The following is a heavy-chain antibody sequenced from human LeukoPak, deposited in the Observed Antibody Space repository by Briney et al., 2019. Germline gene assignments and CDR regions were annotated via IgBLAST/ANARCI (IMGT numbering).Heavy chain of an antibody. Sequence: PGGSLRLSCAASGFTFSSYSMNWVRQAPGKGPEWVSSISSSSSYIYYADSVKGRFTISRDNAKNSLYLQMNSLRAEDTAVYYCARDRPTYYDILTYYYYGMDVWGQGTTVTVSS. CDR3: ARDRPTYYDILTYYYYGMDV. CDR1: GFTFSSYS. CDR2: ISSSSSYI. D-gene: IGHD3-9*01. J-gene: IGHJ6*02. V-gene: IGHV3-21*01.